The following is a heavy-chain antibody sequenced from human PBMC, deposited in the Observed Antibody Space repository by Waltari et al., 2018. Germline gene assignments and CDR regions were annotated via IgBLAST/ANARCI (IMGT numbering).Heavy chain of an antibody. CDR3: ASGGGYTNGWDY. V-gene: IGHV4-39*07. J-gene: IGHJ4*02. Sequence: QPLLQESGPGLVKPSETLSLTCSVSGGSISSSNYYRGWIRQPPGKGLDWGGSIYSSGSTYDNSSLKSRVTISLDTSKNQFSLKLSSVTAADTAVYFCASGGGYTNGWDYWGQGTLVTVSS. CDR1: GGSISSSNYY. D-gene: IGHD6-19*01. CDR2: IYSSGST.